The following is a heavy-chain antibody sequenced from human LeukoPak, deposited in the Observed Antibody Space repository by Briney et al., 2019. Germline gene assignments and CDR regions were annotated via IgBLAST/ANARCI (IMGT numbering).Heavy chain of an antibody. CDR3: ARETDYGGNSALSFDY. D-gene: IGHD4-23*01. CDR1: GGTFSSYA. Sequence: SVKVSCKASGGTFSSYAISWVRQAPGQGLEWMGGIIPIFGTANYAQKFQGRVTITADESTSTAYMELSSLRSEDTAVYYCARETDYGGNSALSFDYWGQGTLVTVSS. J-gene: IGHJ4*02. CDR2: IIPIFGTA. V-gene: IGHV1-69*13.